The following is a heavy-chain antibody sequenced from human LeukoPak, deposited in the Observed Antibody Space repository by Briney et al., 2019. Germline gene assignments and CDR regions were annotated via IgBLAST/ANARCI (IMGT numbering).Heavy chain of an antibody. D-gene: IGHD3-10*01. CDR2: ISGSGGST. J-gene: IGHJ4*02. Sequence: PGGSLRLSCAASGFTFSSYAMSWVRQAPGKGLEWVSAISGSGGSTYYADSVKGRFTISRDNSKNTLYLQMNSLRAEDTAVYYCAKGSLLWFGELSSYDYWGQGTLVTVSS. CDR3: AKGSLLWFGELSSYDY. V-gene: IGHV3-23*01. CDR1: GFTFSSYA.